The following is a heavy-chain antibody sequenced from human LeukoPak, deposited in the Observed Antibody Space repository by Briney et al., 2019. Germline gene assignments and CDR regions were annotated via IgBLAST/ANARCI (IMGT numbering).Heavy chain of an antibody. V-gene: IGHV4-34*01. CDR3: ARGYSSSFLDPNFDY. D-gene: IGHD6-13*01. CDR1: GGSFSGYY. J-gene: IGHJ4*02. CDR2: INHSGST. Sequence: PSETLSLTCAVYGGSFSGYYWSWIRQPPGKGLEWIGEINHSGSTNYNPSLKSRVTISVDTSKNQFSLKLSSVTAADTAVYYCARGYSSSFLDPNFDYWGQGTLVTVSS.